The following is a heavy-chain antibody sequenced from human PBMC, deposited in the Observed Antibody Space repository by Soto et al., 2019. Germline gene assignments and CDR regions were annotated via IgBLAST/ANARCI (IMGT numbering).Heavy chain of an antibody. CDR1: GFPFSSYG. J-gene: IGHJ4*02. D-gene: IGHD2-15*01. CDR2: ISYDGSNK. V-gene: IGHV3-30*03. Sequence: QVQLVESWGGVVQPGRSLRLSCAASGFPFSSYGMHWVRQAPGKGLDWVALISYDGSNKYYADSVKGRFTISRDNSKHTLYLEMSSLRVEDTAVYYCAGGQYYFDYCGQGTLVSVSS. CDR3: AGGQYYFDY.